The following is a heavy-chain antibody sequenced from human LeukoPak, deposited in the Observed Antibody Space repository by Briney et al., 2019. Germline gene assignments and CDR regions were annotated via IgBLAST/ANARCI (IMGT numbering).Heavy chain of an antibody. J-gene: IGHJ4*02. CDR3: ARDLGMIVVAPFDY. CDR1: GFTFSSYA. D-gene: IGHD3-22*01. V-gene: IGHV3-30*04. Sequence: GGSLRLSCAASGFTFSSYAMHWVRQAPGKGLEWVAVTSYDGSNKYYADSVKGRFTISRVNSKNTLYLQMNSLRAEDTAVYYCARDLGMIVVAPFDYWGQGTLVTVSS. CDR2: TSYDGSNK.